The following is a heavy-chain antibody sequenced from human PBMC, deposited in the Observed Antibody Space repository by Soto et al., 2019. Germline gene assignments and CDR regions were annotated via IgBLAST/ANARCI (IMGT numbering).Heavy chain of an antibody. J-gene: IGHJ3*01. Sequence: QVQLVQSGAAVRKPGSSVKVSCKASGGTFTKYAITWVRQAPRQGLEWMGGIVPLPGTTNYAQKFRGRFTISADESTSTAYLGLSSLRSEDTAVYYCASGVGGLGGSSGWPDYAFDVWGQGTMVIVSS. D-gene: IGHD6-19*01. V-gene: IGHV1-69*01. CDR1: GGTFTKYA. CDR2: IVPLPGTT. CDR3: ASGVGGLGGSSGWPDYAFDV.